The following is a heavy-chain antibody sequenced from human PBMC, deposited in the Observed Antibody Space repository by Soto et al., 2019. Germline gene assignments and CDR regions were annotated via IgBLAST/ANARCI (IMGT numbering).Heavy chain of an antibody. CDR2: IYYSGST. D-gene: IGHD3-22*01. Sequence: TSETLSLTCTVSGGSITCGGYYWSWLRQHPGQGLEWIGYIYYSGSTYYNPSLKSRVTISVDTSKNQFSLKLSSVTAADAAVYYCARVPTDYYDSSGYYCLSFNYGGQGTLVTVSS. CDR3: ARVPTDYYDSSGYYCLSFNY. CDR1: GGSITCGGYY. J-gene: IGHJ4*02. V-gene: IGHV4-31*03.